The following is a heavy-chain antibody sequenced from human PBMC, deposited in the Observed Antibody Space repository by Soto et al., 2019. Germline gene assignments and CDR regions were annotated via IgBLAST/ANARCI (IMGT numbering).Heavy chain of an antibody. CDR2: IYYSGST. Sequence: QVQLQESGPGLVKPSQTLSLTCTVSGGSISSGDYYWSWIRQPPGKGLEWIGYIYYSGSTYYNPSRKRRVTISVDTSKNQFSLKLSSVTAADTAVYYCARGGYCSGGSCYSLLDYWGQGTLVTVSS. J-gene: IGHJ4*02. V-gene: IGHV4-30-4*01. CDR3: ARGGYCSGGSCYSLLDY. CDR1: GGSISSGDYY. D-gene: IGHD2-15*01.